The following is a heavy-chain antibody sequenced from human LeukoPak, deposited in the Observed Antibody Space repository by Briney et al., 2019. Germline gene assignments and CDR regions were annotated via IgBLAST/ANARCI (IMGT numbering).Heavy chain of an antibody. CDR1: GYTFSTYA. Sequence: PGGSLRLSCAASGYTFSTYAMNWVRQAPGKWLEWVSFISSSGGTIYYADSVKGRFTISRDNAKNSLYMQLNSLRAEDTAVYYSARDRIRGRHCDSWGQGILVTVSS. V-gene: IGHV3-48*03. CDR3: ARDRIRGRHCDS. CDR2: ISSSGGTI. J-gene: IGHJ4*02.